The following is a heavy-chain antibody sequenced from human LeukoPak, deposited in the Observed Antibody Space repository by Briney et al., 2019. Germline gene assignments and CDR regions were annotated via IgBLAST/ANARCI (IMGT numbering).Heavy chain of an antibody. V-gene: IGHV3-15*05. CDR1: GFTFSDAW. CDR3: TTEDTHSAFWSGYPTDAFDF. D-gene: IGHD3-3*01. Sequence: GGSLRLSCAASGFTFSDAWMSWVRQAPGKGLEWVGRIKSKTDGGTTDYAAPVKGRFTISRDDSKNTLYLQMNSLKTEDTAVYFCTTEDTHSAFWSGYPTDAFDFWGQGTMVTVSS. CDR2: IKSKTDGGTT. J-gene: IGHJ3*01.